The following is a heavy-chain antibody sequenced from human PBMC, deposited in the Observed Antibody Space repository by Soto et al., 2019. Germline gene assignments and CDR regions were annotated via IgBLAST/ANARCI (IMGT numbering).Heavy chain of an antibody. CDR3: EGEGATVGNYTGLDV. CDR1: GFTVSSNY. CDR2: IYSGGST. Sequence: PGGSLRLSCAASGFTVSSNYMSWVRQAPGKGLEWVSVIYSGGSTYYADSVKGRFTISRDNSKNTLYLQMNSLRAEDTAVYYCEGEGATVGNYTGLDVWGKGSTDPVSP. V-gene: IGHV3-53*01. D-gene: IGHD4-4*01. J-gene: IGHJ6*04.